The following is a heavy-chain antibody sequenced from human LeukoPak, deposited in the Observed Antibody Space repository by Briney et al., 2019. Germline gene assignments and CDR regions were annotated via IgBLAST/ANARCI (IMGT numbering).Heavy chain of an antibody. D-gene: IGHD3-3*01. J-gene: IGHJ5*02. CDR2: IYYSGST. Sequence: SETLSLTCTVSGGSISSYYWSWIRQPPGKGLEWIGYIYYSGSTNYNPSLKSRVTISVDTSKNQFSLKLSSVTAADTAVYYCARADQPIFGANNWFDPWGQGTLVTVSS. CDR3: ARADQPIFGANNWFDP. V-gene: IGHV4-59*01. CDR1: GGSISSYY.